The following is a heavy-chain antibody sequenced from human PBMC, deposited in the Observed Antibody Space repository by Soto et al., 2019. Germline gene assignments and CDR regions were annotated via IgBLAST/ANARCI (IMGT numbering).Heavy chain of an antibody. Sequence: SETLSLTCAVYGGSFSGYYWSWIRQPPGKGLEWIGGINHSGSTNYNPSLKSRVTISVDTSKNQFSLKLSSVTAADTAVYYCARVIRKVRGVINRPADYWGQGTLVTVSS. J-gene: IGHJ4*02. V-gene: IGHV4-34*01. CDR3: ARVIRKVRGVINRPADY. CDR1: GGSFSGYY. D-gene: IGHD3-10*01. CDR2: INHSGST.